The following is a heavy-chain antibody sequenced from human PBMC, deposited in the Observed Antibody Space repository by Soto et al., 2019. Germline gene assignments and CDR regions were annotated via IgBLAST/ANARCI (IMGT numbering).Heavy chain of an antibody. CDR2: IKQDGSET. CDR1: GFVFLNYW. CDR3: TRDWDS. J-gene: IGHJ4*02. V-gene: IGHV3-7*01. Sequence: PGGSLRLSCAVSGFVFLNYWMAWARQAPGKGLEWVAVIKQDGSETHYVDSVRGRFTISRDNAKNSLYLQMNSLRVDDTAVYYCTRDWDSWGQGTLVTVSS.